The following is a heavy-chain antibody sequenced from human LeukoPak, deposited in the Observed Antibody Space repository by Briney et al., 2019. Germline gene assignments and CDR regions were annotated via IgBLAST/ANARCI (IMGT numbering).Heavy chain of an antibody. Sequence: GRSLRLSCAASGFTFSSYGMHWVRQAPGKGLEWVAVIWHDGSNKYYADSVKGRFTISRDNSKNTLYLQMNSLRAEDTAVYYCARDGGGVRYFDWENAPNYFDYWGQGTLVTVSS. CDR3: ARDGGGVRYFDWENAPNYFDY. CDR1: GFTFSSYG. CDR2: IWHDGSNK. D-gene: IGHD3-9*01. V-gene: IGHV3-33*01. J-gene: IGHJ4*02.